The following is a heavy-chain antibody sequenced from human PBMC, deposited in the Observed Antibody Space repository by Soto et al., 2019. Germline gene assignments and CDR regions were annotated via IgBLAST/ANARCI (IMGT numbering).Heavy chain of an antibody. CDR1: GFTFSSYS. CDR3: ARLLVSAYYFDY. V-gene: IGHV3-21*06. D-gene: IGHD6-6*01. Sequence: GGSLRLSCAASGFTFSSYSMNWVRQAPGKGLEWVSSISGSSSYIYYADSVKGRFTISRDNAKNSLYLQMNSLRAEDTAVYYCARLLVSAYYFDYWGQGTLVTVSS. J-gene: IGHJ4*02. CDR2: ISGSSSYI.